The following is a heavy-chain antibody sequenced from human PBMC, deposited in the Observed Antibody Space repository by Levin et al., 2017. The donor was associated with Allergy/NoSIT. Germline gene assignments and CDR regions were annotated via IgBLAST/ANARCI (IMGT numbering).Heavy chain of an antibody. CDR3: ARGTMSGTNGYFYDWFDH. V-gene: IGHV4-4*07. D-gene: IGHD2-8*01. CDR2: VYSSGNT. Sequence: SETLSLTCTVSGDSMTNYFWTWIRQPPGKGLEWIGRVYSSGNTNYNPVLESRVTMSIDTSKSQCSLRLTYVTAADTALDYCARGTMSGTNGYFYDWFDHWGKGTLVTVS. CDR1: GDSMTNYF. J-gene: IGHJ5*02.